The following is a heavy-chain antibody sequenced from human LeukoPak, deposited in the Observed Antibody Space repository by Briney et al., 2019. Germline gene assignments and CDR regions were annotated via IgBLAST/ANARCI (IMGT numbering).Heavy chain of an antibody. D-gene: IGHD2-15*01. V-gene: IGHV3-9*01. CDR1: GFTFDDYA. Sequence: PGRSLRLSCAASGFTFDDYAMHWVRQPPGKGLEWVAGISRDSRVTGYADSVKGRFTISRDSGEKFVYLQMNSLRTEDTALYYCAKVIAHLSYAMDVRGQGTTVTVSS. CDR3: AKVIAHLSYAMDV. CDR2: ISRDSRVT. J-gene: IGHJ6*02.